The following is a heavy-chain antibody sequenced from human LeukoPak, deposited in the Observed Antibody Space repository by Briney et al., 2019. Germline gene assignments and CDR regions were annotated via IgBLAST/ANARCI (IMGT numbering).Heavy chain of an antibody. V-gene: IGHV5-51*01. Sequence: GESLKISCKASGCSFTTYWIGWVRQMPGKGLEWMGIIYPGDSDTRYSPSFQGQVTISADKSISTAYLQWSSLKASDTAMYYCARHGGGYCRSTSCYLFDPWSQGTLVTVSS. D-gene: IGHD2-2*01. CDR1: GCSFTTYW. CDR3: ARHGGGYCRSTSCYLFDP. CDR2: IYPGDSDT. J-gene: IGHJ5*02.